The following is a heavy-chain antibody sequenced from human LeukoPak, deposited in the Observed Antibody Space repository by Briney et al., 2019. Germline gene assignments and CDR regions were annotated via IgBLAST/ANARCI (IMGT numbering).Heavy chain of an antibody. Sequence: GGSLGLSCAASGFTFSSYAMSWVRQAPGKGLEWVSAISSSGGSTYYADSVKGRFTISRDNSKNTLYLQMNSLRAEDTAVYYCERGGFDTIGFDYWGQGTLVTVSS. J-gene: IGHJ4*02. CDR1: GFTFSSYA. V-gene: IGHV3-23*01. CDR2: ISSSGGST. D-gene: IGHD3-10*01. CDR3: ERGGFDTIGFDY.